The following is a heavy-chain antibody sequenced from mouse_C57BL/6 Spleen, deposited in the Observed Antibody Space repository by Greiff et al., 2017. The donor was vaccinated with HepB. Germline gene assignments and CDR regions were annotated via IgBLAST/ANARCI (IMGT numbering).Heavy chain of an antibody. CDR1: GYTFTDYY. J-gene: IGHJ2*01. CDR3: AREVARGYFDY. V-gene: IGHV1-19*01. D-gene: IGHD1-1*01. CDR2: INPYNGGT. Sequence: VQLQQSGPVLVKPGASVKMSCKASGYTFTDYYMNWVKQSHGKSLEWIGVINPYNGGTSYNQKFKGKATLTVDKSSSTAYMELNSLTSEDSAVYYCAREVARGYFDYWGQGTTLTVSS.